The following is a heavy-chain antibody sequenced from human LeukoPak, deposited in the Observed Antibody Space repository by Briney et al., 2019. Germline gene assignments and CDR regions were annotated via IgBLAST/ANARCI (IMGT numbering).Heavy chain of an antibody. J-gene: IGHJ4*02. V-gene: IGHV3-7*01. D-gene: IGHD3-16*01. Sequence: PGGSLRLSCAASGFTVSSNYMSWVRQAPGKGLEWVANIKQDGSEKYYVDSVKGRFTISRDNAKNSLYLQMNSLRAEDTAVYYCARDQFGFDYWGQGTLVTVSS. CDR2: IKQDGSEK. CDR1: GFTVSSNY. CDR3: ARDQFGFDY.